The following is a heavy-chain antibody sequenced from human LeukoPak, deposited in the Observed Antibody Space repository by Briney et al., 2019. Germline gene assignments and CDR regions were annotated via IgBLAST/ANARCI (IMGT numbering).Heavy chain of an antibody. J-gene: IGHJ3*02. Sequence: GEPLRLSCAASGFSFSTIYMSWVRQTPGQGLEWVANINVDGTAEYYVDSVKGRFTISRDNANNSLYLQMNSLRAEDTAVYYCARDPYRFAFDIWGQGTVVLVSS. V-gene: IGHV3-7*03. CDR2: INVDGTAE. D-gene: IGHD1-26*01. CDR1: GFSFSTIY. CDR3: ARDPYRFAFDI.